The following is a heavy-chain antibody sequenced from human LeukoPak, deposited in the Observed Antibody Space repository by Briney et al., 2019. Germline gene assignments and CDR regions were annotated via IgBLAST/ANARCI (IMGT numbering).Heavy chain of an antibody. V-gene: IGHV3-66*02. CDR3: ARDYCTTSSCSTRWFDP. D-gene: IGHD1-1*01. J-gene: IGHJ5*02. CDR2: TYSAGDT. Sequence: AGGSLRLSCAASGFTVSSNFMSWVRQTLGKGLEWVSVTYSAGDTYYADSVKGRFTISRDNFKDTVYLQMNSLRADDTAVYYCARDYCTTSSCSTRWFDPWGQGTLVTVSS. CDR1: GFTVSSNF.